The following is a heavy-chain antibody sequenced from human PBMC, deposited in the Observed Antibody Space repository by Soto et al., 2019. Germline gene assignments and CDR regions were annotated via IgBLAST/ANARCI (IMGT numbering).Heavy chain of an antibody. D-gene: IGHD3-16*01. Sequence: EVQLVESGGGLVQPGGSLRLSCAASGFTFRSYSMNWVRQAPGKGLERISYISSSSSTIYYADSVKGRCIISRDNAKNALYLQMNSLRAEHTAVYYCASEGGLFDYWGQGTLVTVSS. CDR2: ISSSSSTI. CDR1: GFTFRSYS. J-gene: IGHJ4*02. CDR3: ASEGGLFDY. V-gene: IGHV3-48*01.